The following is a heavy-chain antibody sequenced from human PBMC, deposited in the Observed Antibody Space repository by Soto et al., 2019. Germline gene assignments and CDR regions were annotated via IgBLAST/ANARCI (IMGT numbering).Heavy chain of an antibody. J-gene: IGHJ4*02. D-gene: IGHD2-21*01. V-gene: IGHV1-69*08. CDR3: AITYCRDNSCPRDFDF. CDR1: GGTFNTYT. CDR2: FIPILDTA. Sequence: QVQVVQSGAEVKKPESSVKVSCKPSGGTFNTYTVNWVRLAPGHGLEWMGRFIPILDTANYAHKLQATVTITAHRSTFTAYMELNSLTSDDTAVYYCAITYCRDNSCPRDFDFWGPGTRVTVSS.